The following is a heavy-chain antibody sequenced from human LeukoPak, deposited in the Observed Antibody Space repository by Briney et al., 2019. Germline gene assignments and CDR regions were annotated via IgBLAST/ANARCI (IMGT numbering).Heavy chain of an antibody. CDR3: TKQGLGSCDAFDI. CDR2: FDPEDGET. CDR1: GYTLTELS. D-gene: IGHD3-10*01. V-gene: IGHV1-24*01. Sequence: GASVKVSCKVSGYTLTELSMHWVRQAPGKGLEWMGGFDPEDGETIYAQKFQGRVTMTEDTSTDTAYMELSSLRSEDTAVYYCTKQGLGSCDAFDIWGQGTMVTVSS. J-gene: IGHJ3*02.